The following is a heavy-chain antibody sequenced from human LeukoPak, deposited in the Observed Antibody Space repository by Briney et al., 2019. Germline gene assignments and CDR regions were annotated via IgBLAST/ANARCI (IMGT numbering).Heavy chain of an antibody. CDR2: INGGST. Sequence: SETLSLTCAVYGGSFSGYYWSWLRQPPGKGLEWIGEINGGSTNYNPSLTSRVTISVDTSMNQFSLKLSSVTAADTAEYYCARGLWFGESRPYYYDYWGQGNLVTVST. V-gene: IGHV4-34*01. D-gene: IGHD3-10*01. CDR3: ARGLWFGESRPYYYDY. J-gene: IGHJ4*02. CDR1: GGSFSGYY.